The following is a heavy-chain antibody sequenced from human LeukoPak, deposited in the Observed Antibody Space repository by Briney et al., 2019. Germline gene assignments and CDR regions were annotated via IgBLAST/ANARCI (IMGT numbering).Heavy chain of an antibody. J-gene: IGHJ4*02. Sequence: PGGSLRLSCAASGFTFNSYGMHWVRQAPGKGLEWVAVISYDGSNKYYADSVKGRFTISRANSKNTLYLQMNSLRAEEDTAVYYCANDLVDRGNHLYYFDFWGQGTLVTVSS. CDR1: GFTFNSYG. D-gene: IGHD2-8*02. V-gene: IGHV3-30*18. CDR2: ISYDGSNK. CDR3: ANDLVDRGNHLYYFDF.